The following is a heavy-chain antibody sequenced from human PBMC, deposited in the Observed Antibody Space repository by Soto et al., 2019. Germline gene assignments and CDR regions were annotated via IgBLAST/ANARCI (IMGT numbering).Heavy chain of an antibody. V-gene: IGHV4-59*08. Sequence: SETTSLTCPVSGETIGSSDVSWIRKKTGKGLEWIGYMHYSGITNYNPSLKSRVTISVDTSKNHFSLNLTSVTAADTAVYYCARQRMYSSSSPWFDPWGQGTLVTVSS. CDR2: MHYSGIT. D-gene: IGHD6-13*01. CDR3: ARQRMYSSSSPWFDP. J-gene: IGHJ5*02. CDR1: GETIGSSD.